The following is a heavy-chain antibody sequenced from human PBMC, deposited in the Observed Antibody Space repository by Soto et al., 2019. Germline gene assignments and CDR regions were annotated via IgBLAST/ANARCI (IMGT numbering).Heavy chain of an antibody. J-gene: IGHJ4*02. CDR2: FSAGGRA. CDR1: GFSFSKYA. D-gene: IGHD4-17*01. V-gene: IGHV3-23*01. CDR3: AKESLPEHYGDTLFDY. Sequence: EVQLLESGEGLVQPGGSLRLSCEASGFSFSKYALSWVRQSPGKGLEWVSTFSAGGRAYYADSVKGRFTIAKDTSKNTLHLQASSLRAEDTAVYYCAKESLPEHYGDTLFDYWGQGTRVTVSS.